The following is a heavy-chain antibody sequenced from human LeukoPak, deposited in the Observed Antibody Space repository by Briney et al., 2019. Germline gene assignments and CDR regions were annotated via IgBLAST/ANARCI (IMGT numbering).Heavy chain of an antibody. CDR1: GFTFSSYW. CDR2: IKEDGSEK. Sequence: GGSLRLSCAASGFTFSSYWMSWVRQAPGKGLEWVASIKEDGSEKYYVDSVKGRFTISRDNAKNSLYLQMNSLRAEDTAVYYCARRKFGYDSSGYYFDYWGQGTLVTVSS. CDR3: ARRKFGYDSSGYYFDY. V-gene: IGHV3-7*01. D-gene: IGHD3-22*01. J-gene: IGHJ4*02.